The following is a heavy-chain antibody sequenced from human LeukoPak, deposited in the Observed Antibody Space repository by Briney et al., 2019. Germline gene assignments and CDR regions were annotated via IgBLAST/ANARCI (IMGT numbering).Heavy chain of an antibody. CDR3: ARDTNWGFDF. Sequence: GGALRLSCAAAGFVFSDYSMNWVGQAPGKVLEGVSDIRGGGSGSGSGRYYAESVKCRFTSSRDKAKSLLYVQMSSLGAGCTCLYYCARDTNWGFDFSGQAALVTVPS. CDR1: GFVFSDYS. V-gene: IGHV3-48*01. J-gene: IGHJ4*02. CDR2: IRGGGSGSGSGR. D-gene: IGHD7-27*01.